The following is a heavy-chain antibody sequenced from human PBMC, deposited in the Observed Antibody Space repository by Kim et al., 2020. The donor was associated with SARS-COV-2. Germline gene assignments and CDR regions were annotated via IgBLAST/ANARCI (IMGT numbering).Heavy chain of an antibody. V-gene: IGHV1-24*01. Sequence: ASVKVSCKVSGYTLTELSMHWVRQAPGKGLEWMGGFDPEDGETIYAQKFQGRVTMTEDTSTDTAYMELSSLRSEDTAVYYCATDLHGDSTRGYWGQGTLVTVSS. CDR2: FDPEDGET. CDR3: ATDLHGDSTRGY. J-gene: IGHJ4*02. CDR1: GYTLTELS. D-gene: IGHD4-17*01.